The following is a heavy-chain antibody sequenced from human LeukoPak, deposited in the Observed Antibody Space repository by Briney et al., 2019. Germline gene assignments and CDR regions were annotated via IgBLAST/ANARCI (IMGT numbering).Heavy chain of an antibody. D-gene: IGHD3-22*01. CDR2: ISGDGGST. CDR1: GFSFDDYA. J-gene: IGHJ5*01. Sequence: GGSLRLSCAAPGFSFDDYAIHWVRQAPGKGLEWVSLISGDGGSTFYADSVKGRFTISRDNSKNSLYLQMSSLRSEDTALYYCGRESDSSGWYDSWGQGTLVTVSS. CDR3: GRESDSSGWYDS. V-gene: IGHV3-43*02.